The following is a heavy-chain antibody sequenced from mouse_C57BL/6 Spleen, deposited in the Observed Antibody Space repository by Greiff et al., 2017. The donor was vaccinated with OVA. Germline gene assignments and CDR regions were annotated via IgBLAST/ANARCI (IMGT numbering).Heavy chain of an antibody. D-gene: IGHD6-2*01. J-gene: IGHJ4*01. CDR3: ARGGDGSRSLYAMDY. Sequence: QVQLQQPGAELVMPGASVKLSCKASGYTFTSYWMHWVKQRPGQGLEWIGEIDPSDSYTNYNQKFKGKSTLTVDKSSSTAYMQLSSLTSEDSAVYYCARGGDGSRSLYAMDYWGQGTSVTVSS. CDR2: IDPSDSYT. V-gene: IGHV1-69*01. CDR1: GYTFTSYW.